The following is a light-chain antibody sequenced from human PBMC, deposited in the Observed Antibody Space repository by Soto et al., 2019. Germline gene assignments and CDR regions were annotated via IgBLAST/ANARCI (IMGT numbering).Light chain of an antibody. J-gene: IGLJ1*01. CDR2: EVS. V-gene: IGLV2-14*01. Sequence: QSVLTQPASVSGSPGQSITISCSGTSRDVGRYNYVSWYQQHPGKAPRLMIYEVSNRPSGISNRFSGSKSGNTASLTISGLQAEDEADYFCSSYTSTRTYVFGTGTKLTVL. CDR1: SRDVGRYNY. CDR3: SSYTSTRTYV.